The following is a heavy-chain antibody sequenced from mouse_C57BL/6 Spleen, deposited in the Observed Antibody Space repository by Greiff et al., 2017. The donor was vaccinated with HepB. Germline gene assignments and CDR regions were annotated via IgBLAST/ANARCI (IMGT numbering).Heavy chain of an antibody. CDR1: GYTFTTYP. V-gene: IGHV1-47*01. CDR2: FHPYNDDT. CDR3: ARSYDYDGGYYFDY. J-gene: IGHJ2*01. D-gene: IGHD2-4*01. Sequence: VQLKESGAELVKPGASVKMSCKASGYTFTTYPIEWMKQNHGKSLEWIGNFHPYNDDTKYNEKFKGKATLTVEKSSSTVYLELSRLTSDDSAVYYCARSYDYDGGYYFDYWGQGTTLTVSS.